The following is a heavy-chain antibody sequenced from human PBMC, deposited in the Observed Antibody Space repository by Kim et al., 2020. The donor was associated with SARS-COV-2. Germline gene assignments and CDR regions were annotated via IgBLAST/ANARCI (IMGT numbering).Heavy chain of an antibody. V-gene: IGHV4-59*01. D-gene: IGHD3-22*01. Sequence: SETLSLTCTVSGGSISSYYWSWIRQPPGKGLEWIGYIYYSGSTNYNPSLKSRVTISVDTSKNQFSLKLSSVTAADTAVYYCARDLAEYYYDSSGYYYFYYYGMDVWGQGTTVTVSS. CDR1: GGSISSYY. CDR2: IYYSGST. CDR3: ARDLAEYYYDSSGYYYFYYYGMDV. J-gene: IGHJ6*02.